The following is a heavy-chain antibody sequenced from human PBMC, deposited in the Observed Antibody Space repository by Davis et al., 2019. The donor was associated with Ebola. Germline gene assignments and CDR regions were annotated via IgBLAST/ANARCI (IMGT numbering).Heavy chain of an antibody. V-gene: IGHV3-53*01. CDR3: ARLSRYAMDV. J-gene: IGHJ6*02. CDR2: IYSGGST. CDR1: GFTVSSNY. Sequence: GESLKISCAASGFTVSSNYMSWVRQAPGKGLEWVSVIYSGGSTYYVDSVKGRFTISRDNSKNTLYLQMNSLRAEDTAVYYCARLSRYAMDVWGQGTTVTVSS.